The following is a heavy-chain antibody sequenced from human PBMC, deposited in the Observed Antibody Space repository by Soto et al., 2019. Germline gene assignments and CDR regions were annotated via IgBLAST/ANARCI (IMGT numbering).Heavy chain of an antibody. CDR1: GFTFSSYS. Sequence: EVQLVESGGGLVKPGGSLRLSCAASGFTFSSYSMNWVRQAPGKGLEWVSSISSSSSNIYYADSVKGRFTISRDNAKNSLNLQKNSLRAEDTAVYYCMPADSYGYAAEAQLPDRESDAFDIWGQGTMVTVSS. J-gene: IGHJ3*02. V-gene: IGHV3-21*01. D-gene: IGHD5-18*01. CDR3: MPADSYGYAAEAQLPDRESDAFDI. CDR2: ISSSSSNI.